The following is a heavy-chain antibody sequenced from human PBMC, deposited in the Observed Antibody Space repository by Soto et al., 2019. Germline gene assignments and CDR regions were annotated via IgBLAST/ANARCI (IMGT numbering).Heavy chain of an antibody. CDR2: IYYSGST. CDR3: ARLLGVVVITTFGWFDP. D-gene: IGHD3-22*01. CDR1: GGSISSSSYY. V-gene: IGHV4-39*01. Sequence: SETLSLTCTVSGGSISSSSYYWGWIRQPPGKGLEWIGSIYYSGSTYYNSSLKSRVTIAVDTSKNQFSLKLSSVTAADTAVYYCARLLGVVVITTFGWFDPWGQGTLVTVSS. J-gene: IGHJ5*02.